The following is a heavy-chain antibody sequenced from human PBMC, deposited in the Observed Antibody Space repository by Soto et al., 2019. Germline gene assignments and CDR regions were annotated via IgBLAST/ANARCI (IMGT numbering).Heavy chain of an antibody. J-gene: IGHJ4*02. CDR1: GDSMTRSFC. CDR3: ARKAWVRFDY. CDR2: VFHTGNT. Sequence: SETLSLTGAVSGDSMTRSFCWTWVRQPPGKGLEWIGEVFHTGNTNYKPSLKSRVTMSVDKSTNEFSLKVTSVNAAETAIYYCARKAWVRFDYWGQGTQVTVSS. D-gene: IGHD6-13*01. V-gene: IGHV4-4*02.